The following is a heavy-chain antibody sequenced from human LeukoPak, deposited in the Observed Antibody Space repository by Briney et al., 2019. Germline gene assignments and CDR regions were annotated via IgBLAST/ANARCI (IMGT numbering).Heavy chain of an antibody. V-gene: IGHV3-74*01. J-gene: IGHJ5*02. CDR3: ARGPKWFDP. CDR2: INSDGSST. Sequence: PGGSLRLSCAAPGFTFSSNWMHWVRQAPGKGLVWVSRINSDGSSTNYADSAKGRFTISRDNAENTLYLQMNSLRADDTAVYYCARGPKWFDPWGQGTLVTVSA. CDR1: GFTFSSNW.